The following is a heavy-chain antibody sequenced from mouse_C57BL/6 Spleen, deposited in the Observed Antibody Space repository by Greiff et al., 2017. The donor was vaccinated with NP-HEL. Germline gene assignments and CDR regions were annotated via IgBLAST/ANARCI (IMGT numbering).Heavy chain of an antibody. CDR3: VSSTMVTKGAMDY. J-gene: IGHJ4*01. CDR2: IDPSDSYT. CDR1: GYTFTSYW. V-gene: IGHV1-69*01. Sequence: QVQLQQPGAELVMPGASVKLSCKASGYTFTSYWMPWVKQRPGQGLEWIGEIDPSDSYTNYNQKFKGKSTLTVDKSSSTAYMQLSSLTSEDSAVYYCVSSTMVTKGAMDYWGQGTSVTVSS. D-gene: IGHD2-2*01.